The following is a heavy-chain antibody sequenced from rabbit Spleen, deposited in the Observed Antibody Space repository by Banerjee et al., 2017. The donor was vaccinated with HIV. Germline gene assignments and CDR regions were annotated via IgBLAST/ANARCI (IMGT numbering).Heavy chain of an antibody. CDR1: GFSLTSNDY. J-gene: IGHJ6*01. CDR2: IYAGSSGFT. V-gene: IGHV1S45*01. D-gene: IGHD1-1*01. Sequence: QEQLVESGGGLVKPGASLTLTCTASGFSLTSNDYMCWVRQAPGKGLEWIACIYAGSSGFTYHASWAKGRFTISKTSSTTVTLQMTSLTAADTATYFCARDTSTSFSSYGMDLWGPGTLVTVS. CDR3: ARDTSTSFSSYGMDL.